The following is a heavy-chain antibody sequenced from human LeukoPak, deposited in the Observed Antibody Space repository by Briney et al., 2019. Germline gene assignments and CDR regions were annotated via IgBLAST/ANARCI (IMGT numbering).Heavy chain of an antibody. CDR2: IYSGGNT. J-gene: IGHJ4*02. Sequence: PSETLSLTCTVSGGSISSYYWSWVRQAPGKGLEWVSFIYSGGNTHYSDSVKGRFTISRDNSKNTLYLQMNSLRAEDTAVYYCARRAGDYSHPYDYWGQGTLVTVSS. CDR1: GGSISSYY. D-gene: IGHD3-22*01. V-gene: IGHV3-53*01. CDR3: ARRAGDYSHPYDY.